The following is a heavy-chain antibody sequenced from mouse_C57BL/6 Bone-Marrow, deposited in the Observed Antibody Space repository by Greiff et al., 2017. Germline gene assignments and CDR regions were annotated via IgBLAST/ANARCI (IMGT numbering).Heavy chain of an antibody. CDR3: ARGGYSDMDY. J-gene: IGHJ4*01. CDR1: GFSFTSYG. CDR2: IWSGGST. V-gene: IGHV2-2*01. Sequence: VKLMESGPGLVQPSQSLSITCTVSGFSFTSYGVHWVRQSPGKGLEWLGVIWSGGSTDYNAAFISRLSISKDNSKSQVFSKMNSLQADDTAIYYCARGGYSDMDYWGQGTSVTVSS.